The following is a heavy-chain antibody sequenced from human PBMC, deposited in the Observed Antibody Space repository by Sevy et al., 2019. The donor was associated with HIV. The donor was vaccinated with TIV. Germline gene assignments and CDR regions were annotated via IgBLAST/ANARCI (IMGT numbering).Heavy chain of an antibody. CDR1: AFTFSKYS. Sequence: GGSLRLSCAASAFTFSKYSMSWVRQAPGKGLEWVSTFSFGCGRINYADSVKGRFTISRDDSKNTLYLQMNSLRAEDTAVYYCAREGCTKPHDYWGQGTLVTVSS. CDR3: AREGCTKPHDY. D-gene: IGHD2-8*01. CDR2: FSFGCGRI. V-gene: IGHV3-23*01. J-gene: IGHJ4*02.